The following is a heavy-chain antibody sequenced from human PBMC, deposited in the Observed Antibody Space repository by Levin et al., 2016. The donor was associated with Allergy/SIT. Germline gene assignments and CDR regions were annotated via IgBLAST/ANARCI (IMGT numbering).Heavy chain of an antibody. Sequence: GESLKISCAASGFTFSHYAMSWVRQAPGKGLEWVSAISGSGGSTYYADSVKGRFTISRDNSKNALYLQMNSLRPEDTAVYYYARVQYSSSWIFDFWGQGILVTVSS. CDR2: ISGSGGST. J-gene: IGHJ4*02. D-gene: IGHD6-13*01. CDR3: ARVQYSSSWIFDF. V-gene: IGHV3-23*01. CDR1: GFTFSHYA.